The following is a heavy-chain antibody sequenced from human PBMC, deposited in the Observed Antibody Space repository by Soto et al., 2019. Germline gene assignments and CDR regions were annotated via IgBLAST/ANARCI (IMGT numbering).Heavy chain of an antibody. V-gene: IGHV5-51*01. CDR1: GYSFTSYW. J-gene: IGHJ5*02. D-gene: IGHD3-9*01. CDR3: ARQGYDILTGYYGFDP. CDR2: IYPGDSDT. Sequence: GESLKISCKASGYSFTSYWIGWVRQMPGKGLEWMGIIYPGDSDTRYSPSFQGQVTISADKSISTAYLRWSSLKASDTAMYYCARQGYDILTGYYGFDPWGQGTLVTVSS.